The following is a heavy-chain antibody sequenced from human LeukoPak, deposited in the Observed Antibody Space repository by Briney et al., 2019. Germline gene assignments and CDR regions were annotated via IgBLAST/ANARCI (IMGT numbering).Heavy chain of an antibody. CDR1: GFSVSNNY. Sequence: GGSLRLSCAVSGFSVSNNYMNWVRQAPGKGLEWVSLIYSRGGTSCADSVKGRFTISRDSSKNTLFLQMNSLRVEDTAVYYCARDPPGIAASGTYYWGQGTLVTVSS. D-gene: IGHD6-13*01. V-gene: IGHV3-53*01. J-gene: IGHJ4*02. CDR2: IYSRGGT. CDR3: ARDPPGIAASGTYY.